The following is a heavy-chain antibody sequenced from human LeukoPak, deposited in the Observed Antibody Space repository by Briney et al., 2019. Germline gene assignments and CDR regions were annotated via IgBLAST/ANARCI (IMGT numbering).Heavy chain of an antibody. CDR2: IIGDGRDT. Sequence: QPGGSLRLSCAASGFTFTNHAMSWVRQAPGKGLEWVSSIIGDGRDTFYADSVKGRFTISRDNSKNTLYLQMSSLRAEDTAVYYCAKEGSPMVATTMDVWGQGTTVTVSS. J-gene: IGHJ6*02. CDR1: GFTFTNHA. D-gene: IGHD5-12*01. V-gene: IGHV3-23*01. CDR3: AKEGSPMVATTMDV.